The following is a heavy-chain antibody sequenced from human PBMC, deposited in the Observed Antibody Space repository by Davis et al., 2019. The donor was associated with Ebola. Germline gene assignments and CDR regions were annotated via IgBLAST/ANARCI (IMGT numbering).Heavy chain of an antibody. V-gene: IGHV4-34*01. CDR3: ARGNQDFWSGYPRYGMDV. CDR2: INHSGST. J-gene: IGHJ6*02. D-gene: IGHD3-3*01. CDR1: GGSFSGYY. Sequence: PSETLSLTCAVYGGSFSGYYWSWIRQPPGKGLEWIGEINHSGSTNYNPSLKSRVTISVDTSKNQFSLKLSSVTAADTAVYYCARGNQDFWSGYPRYGMDVWGQGTTVTVSS.